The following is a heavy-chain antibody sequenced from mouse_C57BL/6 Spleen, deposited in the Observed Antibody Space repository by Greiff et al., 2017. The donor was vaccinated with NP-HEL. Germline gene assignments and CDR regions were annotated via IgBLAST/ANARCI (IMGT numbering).Heavy chain of an antibody. V-gene: IGHV5-16*01. CDR2: INYDGSST. J-gene: IGHJ4*01. D-gene: IGHD2-1*01. Sequence: EVHLVESEGGLVQPGSSMKLSCTASGFTFSDYYMAWVRQVPEKGLEWVANINYDGSSTYYLDSLKSRFIISRDNAKNILYLQMSSLKSEDTATYYCARESYYGNYNYAMDYWGQGTSVTVSS. CDR3: ARESYYGNYNYAMDY. CDR1: GFTFSDYY.